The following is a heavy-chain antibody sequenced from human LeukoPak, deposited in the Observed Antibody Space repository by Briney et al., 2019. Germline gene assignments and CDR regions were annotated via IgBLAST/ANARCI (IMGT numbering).Heavy chain of an antibody. D-gene: IGHD3-10*01. J-gene: IGHJ4*02. CDR2: IYYSGST. CDR3: ARSYGSEHYFDY. Sequence: PSETLSLTCTVSGGSISRYYWSWIRQPPGKGLEWIGYIYYSGSTNYNPSLKSRVTISVDTSKNQFSLKLSSVTAADTAVYYCARSYGSEHYFDYWGQGTLVTVSS. V-gene: IGHV4-59*01. CDR1: GGSISRYY.